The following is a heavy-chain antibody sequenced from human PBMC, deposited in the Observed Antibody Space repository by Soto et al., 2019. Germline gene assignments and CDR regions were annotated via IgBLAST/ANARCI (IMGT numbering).Heavy chain of an antibody. D-gene: IGHD2-21*02. CDR1: GGTFSRSG. J-gene: IGHJ6*02. Sequence: QVQLVQSGTEVKKPGASVKVSCKASGGTFSRSGFHWVRQAPGQGLEWMGMIVPSVDTTNYAQKFQARVTISAEQFTRTVYMALRSLRSEDTAVYYCARCPQPPDTADPYAVGVWGQGTRVIVSS. V-gene: IGHV1-69*18. CDR2: IVPSVDTT. CDR3: ARCPQPPDTADPYAVGV.